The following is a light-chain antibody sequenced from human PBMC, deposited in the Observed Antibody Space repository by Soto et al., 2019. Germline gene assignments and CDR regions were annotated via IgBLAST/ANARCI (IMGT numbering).Light chain of an antibody. CDR1: SSNIGQTY. V-gene: IGLV1-47*01. CDR2: RNK. Sequence: QSVLTQPPSASGTPGQRVPISCSGSSSNIGQTYVYWYQQLPGTAPKLLIYRNKLRPSGVTDRFSGSKSCTSASLASSGLRSEDEADYYCAIWQDNRSPVVFGGGTKLTV. CDR3: AIWQDNRSPVV. J-gene: IGLJ2*01.